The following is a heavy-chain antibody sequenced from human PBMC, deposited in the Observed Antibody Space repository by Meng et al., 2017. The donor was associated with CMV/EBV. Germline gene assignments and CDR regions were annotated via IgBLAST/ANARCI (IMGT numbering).Heavy chain of an antibody. D-gene: IGHD6-6*01. Sequence: GGSLRLSCAASGFTFSSYGMHWVRQAPGKGLEWVAFIRYDGSNKYYADSVKGRFTIPRDNSKNTLYLQMNSLRAEDTAVYYCAKDEYSSSSGYYYGMDVWGQGTTVTVSS. CDR1: GFTFSSYG. J-gene: IGHJ6*02. V-gene: IGHV3-30*02. CDR2: IRYDGSNK. CDR3: AKDEYSSSSGYYYGMDV.